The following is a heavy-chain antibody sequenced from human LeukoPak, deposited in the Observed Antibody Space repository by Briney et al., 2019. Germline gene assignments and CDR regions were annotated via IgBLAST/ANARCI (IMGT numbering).Heavy chain of an antibody. D-gene: IGHD4-17*01. CDR2: IIPILGIA. CDR3: AADYGGNSDAFDI. Sequence: SVKVSCKASGGTFSSYAISWVRQAPGQGLEWMGRIIPILGIANYAQKFQGRVTITADKSTSTAYMELSSLRSEDTAVYYCAADYGGNSDAFDIWGQGTMVTVSS. CDR1: GGTFSSYA. V-gene: IGHV1-69*04. J-gene: IGHJ3*02.